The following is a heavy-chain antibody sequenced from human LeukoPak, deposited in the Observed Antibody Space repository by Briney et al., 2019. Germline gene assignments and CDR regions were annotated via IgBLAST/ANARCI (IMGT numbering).Heavy chain of an antibody. J-gene: IGHJ4*02. Sequence: PGGSLRLSCAASGFTFSSYWMSWVRQAPGKGLEWVSAISGSGGSTYYADSVKGRFTISRDNSKNTLYLQMNSLRAEDTAVYYCAKDRRIAARKMFEFDYWGQGTLVTVSS. D-gene: IGHD6-6*01. CDR1: GFTFSSYW. V-gene: IGHV3-23*01. CDR2: ISGSGGST. CDR3: AKDRRIAARKMFEFDY.